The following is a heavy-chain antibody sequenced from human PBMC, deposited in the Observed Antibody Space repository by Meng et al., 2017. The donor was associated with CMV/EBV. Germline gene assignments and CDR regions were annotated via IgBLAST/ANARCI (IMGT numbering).Heavy chain of an antibody. Sequence: PVSGCSILSYYWSWIRQPAGQGLECIGRIYSSGGTNYKSSLKSRVTMSVDTSRNQFSLKLSSVTAADTAVYYCARTDCSSTSCYLNYWGQGTLVTVSS. CDR2: IYSSGGT. CDR1: GCSILSYY. CDR3: ARTDCSSTSCYLNY. D-gene: IGHD2-2*01. J-gene: IGHJ4*02. V-gene: IGHV4-4*07.